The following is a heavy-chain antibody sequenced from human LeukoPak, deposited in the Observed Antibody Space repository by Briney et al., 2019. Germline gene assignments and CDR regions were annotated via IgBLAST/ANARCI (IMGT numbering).Heavy chain of an antibody. V-gene: IGHV3-23*01. J-gene: IGHJ4*02. D-gene: IGHD1-1*01. CDR1: GFAFGSEA. CDR2: ISPGGGTT. Sequence: GGSLRLSCEVSGFAFGSEAMSWVRQSPARGLEWVASISPGGGTTYYADYVKDRFTISRDNSNNMLYVQMNSLRAEDTAVYYCAKVRSGSANWALRIFDNWGQGTLVTVSS. CDR3: AKVRSGSANWALRIFDN.